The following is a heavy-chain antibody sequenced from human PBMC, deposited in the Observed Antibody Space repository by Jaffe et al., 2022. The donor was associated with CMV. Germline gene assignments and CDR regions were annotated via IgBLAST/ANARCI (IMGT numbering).Heavy chain of an antibody. CDR3: AKEGQWLVGFDY. CDR1: GFTFSSYG. J-gene: IGHJ4*02. CDR2: ISYDGSNK. Sequence: QVQLVESGGGVVQPGRSLRLSCAASGFTFSSYGMHWVRQAPGKGLEWVAVISYDGSNKYYADSVKGRFTISRDNSKNTLYLQMNSLRAEDTAVYYCAKEGQWLVGFDYWGQGTLVTVSS. D-gene: IGHD6-19*01. V-gene: IGHV3-30*18.